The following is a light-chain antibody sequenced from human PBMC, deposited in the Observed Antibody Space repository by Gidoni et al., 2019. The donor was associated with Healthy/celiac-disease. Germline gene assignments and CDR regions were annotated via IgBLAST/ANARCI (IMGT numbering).Light chain of an antibody. CDR3: QQRSNWPPT. Sequence: LSCRASQSVSSSLAWYQQKPGQAPRLLIHDASNWATGIPARFSGSWSGTDFILTNGSLEPEELAVYYCQQRSNWPPTFGPXTKVDIK. V-gene: IGKV3-11*01. CDR1: QSVSSS. CDR2: DAS. J-gene: IGKJ3*01.